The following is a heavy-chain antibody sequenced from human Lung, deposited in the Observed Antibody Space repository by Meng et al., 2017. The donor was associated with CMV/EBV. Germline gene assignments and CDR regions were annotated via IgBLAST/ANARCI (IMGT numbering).Heavy chain of an antibody. J-gene: IGHJ5*02. CDR3: AXDFGSSWYPNWFDP. Sequence: LHEPDQGLLNPPRPLSLTGTLSGGSITSYYWSWIRQPAGKGLEWIGRISASGNTRYNPSLKSRVTMSVDTSKNQFSLKLSSVTAADTAVYYCAXDFGSSWYPNWFDPWGQGTLVTVSS. V-gene: IGHV4-4*07. CDR1: GGSITSYY. CDR2: ISASGNT. D-gene: IGHD6-13*01.